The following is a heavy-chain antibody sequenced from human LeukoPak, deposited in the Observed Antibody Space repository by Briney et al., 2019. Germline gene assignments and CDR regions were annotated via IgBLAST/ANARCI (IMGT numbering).Heavy chain of an antibody. V-gene: IGHV4-34*01. CDR1: GGSFSGYY. D-gene: IGHD3-9*01. J-gene: IGHJ6*03. CDR3: ARKLVFYYYYYMDV. Sequence: SETLSLTCAVYGGSFSGYYWSWIRQPPGKGLEWIGEINHSGSTNYNPSLKSRVTISVDTSRNQFSLKLSSVTAADTAVYYCARKLVFYYYYYMDVWGKGTTVTVSS. CDR2: INHSGST.